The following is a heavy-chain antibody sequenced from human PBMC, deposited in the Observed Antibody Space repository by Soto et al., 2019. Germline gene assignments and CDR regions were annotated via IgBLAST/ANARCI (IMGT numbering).Heavy chain of an antibody. Sequence: EVQLVESGGGLVQPGGSLRLSCAASGITFSDHYMDWVRQAPGKGLEWVGRIRNKVNSYTTEYAASVKGRFSISRDDSKNSLYLQMNSLKTADTDVYYCAREGISDSGAFDIGGQGTMVTVSS. D-gene: IGHD2-21*02. V-gene: IGHV3-72*01. CDR2: IRNKVNSYTT. CDR3: AREGISDSGAFDI. CDR1: GITFSDHY. J-gene: IGHJ3*02.